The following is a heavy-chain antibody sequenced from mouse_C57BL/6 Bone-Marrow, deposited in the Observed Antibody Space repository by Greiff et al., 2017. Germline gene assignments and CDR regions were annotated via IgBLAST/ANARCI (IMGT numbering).Heavy chain of an antibody. V-gene: IGHV14-4*01. CDR3: SSFDGNFFDF. Sequence: EVQLQQSGAELVRPGASVKLSCTASGYNIKDDYIHWVKQRPEQGLEWIGWIDPEIGGTAYASKFKGKATLTSDTTSNTAYLQHISLTSEDTAVYYFSSFDGNFFDFWGQGTPLTVAS. J-gene: IGHJ2*01. CDR2: IDPEIGGT. CDR1: GYNIKDDY. D-gene: IGHD2-3*01.